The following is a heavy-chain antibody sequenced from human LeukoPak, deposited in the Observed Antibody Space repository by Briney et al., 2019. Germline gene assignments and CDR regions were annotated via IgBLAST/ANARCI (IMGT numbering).Heavy chain of an antibody. J-gene: IGHJ5*02. CDR2: MNPNSGNT. CDR3: ARESGIAGTDWFDP. CDR1: GYTFTSYD. V-gene: IGHV1-8*01. Sequence: ASVKVSCKASGYTFTSYDINWVRQATGRGLEWMGWMNPNSGNTGYAQKFQGRVTMTRNTSISTAYMELSSLRSEDTAVYYCARESGIAGTDWFDPWGQGTLVTVSS. D-gene: IGHD6-13*01.